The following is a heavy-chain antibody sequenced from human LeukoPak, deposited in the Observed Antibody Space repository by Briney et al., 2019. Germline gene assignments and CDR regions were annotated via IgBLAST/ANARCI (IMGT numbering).Heavy chain of an antibody. Sequence: PSETLSLTCAVYGGSFSGYYWSWIRQPPGKGLEWIGEINHSGSTNYNPSLKSRVTISVDTSKNQFSLKLSSVTAADTAVYYCARTHPADGIDYWGQGTLVTVSS. CDR3: ARTHPADGIDY. J-gene: IGHJ4*02. V-gene: IGHV4-34*01. CDR2: INHSGST. D-gene: IGHD1-1*01. CDR1: GGSFSGYY.